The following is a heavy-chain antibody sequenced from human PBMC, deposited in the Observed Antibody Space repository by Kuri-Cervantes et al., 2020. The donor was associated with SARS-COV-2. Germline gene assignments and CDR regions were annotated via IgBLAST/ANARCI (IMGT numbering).Heavy chain of an antibody. CDR2: ISYDGSNK. CDR3: AGELINWFDP. Sequence: GGSLRLSCAASGFTFSSYAMHWVRQAPGKGLEWVAVISYDGSNKYYADSVKGRFTISRDNSKNTLYLQMNSLRAEDTAVYYCAGELINWFDPWGQGTLVTVSS. V-gene: IGHV3-30-3*01. CDR1: GFTFSSYA. D-gene: IGHD2-8*01. J-gene: IGHJ5*02.